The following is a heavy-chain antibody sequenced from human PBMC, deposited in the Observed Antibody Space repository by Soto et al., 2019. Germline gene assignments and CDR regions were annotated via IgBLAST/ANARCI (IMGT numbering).Heavy chain of an antibody. D-gene: IGHD3-16*02. CDR1: GGSISSSSYY. J-gene: IGHJ4*02. Sequence: PSETLSLTCTVSGGSISSSSYYWGWIRQPPGKGLEWIGSIYYSGSTYYNPSLKSRVTISVDTSKNQFSLKLSSVTAADTAVYYCARHGFTFGGVIAPQIDYWGQGTLVTVSS. CDR3: ARHGFTFGGVIAPQIDY. CDR2: IYYSGST. V-gene: IGHV4-39*01.